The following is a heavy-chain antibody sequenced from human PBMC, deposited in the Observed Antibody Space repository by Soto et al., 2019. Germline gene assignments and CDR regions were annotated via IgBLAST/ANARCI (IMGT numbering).Heavy chain of an antibody. J-gene: IGHJ6*02. CDR2: IIPIFGTA. V-gene: IGHV1-69*01. D-gene: IGHD2-21*02. Sequence: QVQLVQSGAEVKKPGSSVKVSCKASGGTFSSYAISWVRQAPGQGLEWMGGIIPIFGTANYAQKFQGRVTITVDESTSTAYMELSSLRSEDTAVYYCARDPLPYCGGDCYSAPDGMDVWGQGTTVTVSS. CDR1: GGTFSSYA. CDR3: ARDPLPYCGGDCYSAPDGMDV.